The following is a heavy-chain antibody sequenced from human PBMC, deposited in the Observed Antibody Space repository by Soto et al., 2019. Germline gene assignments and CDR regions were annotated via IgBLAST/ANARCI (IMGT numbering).Heavy chain of an antibody. CDR1: GFTFGDYA. Sequence: EVQLVESGGGLVQPGRSLRLSCTASGFTFGDYAMSWFRQAPGKGLEWVGCIRSKAYGGTTEYAASVKGRFTISRDDSKSIAYLQLNSLKTEDTAVYYCTRGQYCSSTSCFAYYYYYMDVWGKGTTVTVSS. J-gene: IGHJ6*03. CDR3: TRGQYCSSTSCFAYYYYYMDV. V-gene: IGHV3-49*03. CDR2: IRSKAYGGTT. D-gene: IGHD2-2*01.